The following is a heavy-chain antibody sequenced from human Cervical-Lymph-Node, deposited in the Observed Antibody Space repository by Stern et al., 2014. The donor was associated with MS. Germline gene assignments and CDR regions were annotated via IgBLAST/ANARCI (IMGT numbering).Heavy chain of an antibody. V-gene: IGHV3-74*02. CDR3: ARAYCSGGSCPPNY. D-gene: IGHD2-15*01. CDR2: INSDGSST. J-gene: IGHJ4*02. Sequence: VQLVESGGGLVQPGGSLRLSCAASGFTFSSYWMHWVRQAPGKGLGWVSRINSDGSSTSYADSVKGRFTISRDNAKNTLYLQMNSLRAEDTAVYYCARAYCSGGSCPPNYWGQGTLVTVSS. CDR1: GFTFSSYW.